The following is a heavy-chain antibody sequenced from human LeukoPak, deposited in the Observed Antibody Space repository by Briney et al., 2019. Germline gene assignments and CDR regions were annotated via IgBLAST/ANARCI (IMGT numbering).Heavy chain of an antibody. CDR1: GGSISSGAYY. Sequence: QTLSLTCTVSGGSISSGAYYWSWIRRPPGKGLEWIGYIYHSGNTYYNPPLKSRVTISLDISKNQFSLKLSSVTAADTAVYYCARGGFHCGSTNCYPENFDYWGQGTLVAVSS. CDR2: IYHSGNT. J-gene: IGHJ4*02. CDR3: ARGGFHCGSTNCYPENFDY. V-gene: IGHV4-30-2*01. D-gene: IGHD2-2*01.